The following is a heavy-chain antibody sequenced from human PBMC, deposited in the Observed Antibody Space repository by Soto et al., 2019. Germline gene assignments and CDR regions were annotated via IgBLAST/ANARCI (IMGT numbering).Heavy chain of an antibody. J-gene: IGHJ5*02. Sequence: PSETLSLTCPVYGGSFSGYYWSWIRQPPGKGLEWSGSIYYSGSTYYNPSLKSRVTISVDTSKNQFSLKLSSVTAADAAVYYCARRASGSWYGNWFDPWGQGTLATVSS. V-gene: IGHV4-34*01. CDR1: GGSFSGYY. D-gene: IGHD6-13*01. CDR3: ARRASGSWYGNWFDP. CDR2: IYYSGST.